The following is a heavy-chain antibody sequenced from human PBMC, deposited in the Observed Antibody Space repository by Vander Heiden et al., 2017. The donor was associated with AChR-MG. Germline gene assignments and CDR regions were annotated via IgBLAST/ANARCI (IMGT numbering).Heavy chain of an antibody. Sequence: EVLLLESGGGLVQPGGSLRLSCAASGFTFIRYAMDWVRPAPGKGLEWVSTISDSGGSTYYPDSVKGRFTISRDNSRNTLYLQMNSLRANDTAVYYCAKDRHRVSLIRGVIDYWGQGTLVTVSS. CDR1: GFTFIRYA. CDR2: ISDSGGST. V-gene: IGHV3-23*01. J-gene: IGHJ4*02. CDR3: AKDRHRVSLIRGVIDY. D-gene: IGHD3-10*01.